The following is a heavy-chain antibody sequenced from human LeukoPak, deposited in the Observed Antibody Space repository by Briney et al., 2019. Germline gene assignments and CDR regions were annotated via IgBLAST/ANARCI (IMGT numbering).Heavy chain of an antibody. CDR3: ASPSAIGY. J-gene: IGHJ4*02. CDR2: INHSGST. D-gene: IGHD2-21*01. V-gene: IGHV4-34*01. CDR1: GGSFSGYY. Sequence: SETLSLTCAVYGGSFSGYYWSWIRQPPGKGLEWIGEINHSGSTNYNPSLKSRVTISVDTSKNQFSLKLSSVTAADTAVYYCASPSAIGYWGQGTLVTVSS.